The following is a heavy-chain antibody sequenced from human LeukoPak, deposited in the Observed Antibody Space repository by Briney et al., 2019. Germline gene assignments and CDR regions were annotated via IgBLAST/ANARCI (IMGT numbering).Heavy chain of an antibody. CDR3: AVGIAAGTTEGDFDY. J-gene: IGHJ4*02. CDR1: GFTFTSYG. Sequence: GASVKVSCKASGFTFTSYGFTWVRQAPGQGLEWMGGIIPIFGTANYAQKFQGRVTITADESTSTAYMELSSLRSEDTAVYYCAVGIAAGTTEGDFDYWGQGTLVTVSS. D-gene: IGHD6-13*01. V-gene: IGHV1-69*13. CDR2: IIPIFGTA.